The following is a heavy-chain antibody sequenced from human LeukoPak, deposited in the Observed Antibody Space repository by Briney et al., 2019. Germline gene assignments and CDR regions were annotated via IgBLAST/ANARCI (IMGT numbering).Heavy chain of an antibody. Sequence: GGSLRLSCAASGFTFSSYSMNWVRQASGKGLEWVSGITDSGRKTYYADSVKGRFSISRDNSKNTVYLQMSDLRAEDTAVYYCAKITKATTPNYWGQGTLVTVSS. CDR2: ITDSGRKT. CDR3: AKITKATTPNY. V-gene: IGHV3-23*01. D-gene: IGHD4-17*01. J-gene: IGHJ4*02. CDR1: GFTFSSYS.